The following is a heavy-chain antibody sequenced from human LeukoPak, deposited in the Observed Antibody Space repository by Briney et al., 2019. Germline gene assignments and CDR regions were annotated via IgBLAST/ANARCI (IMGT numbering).Heavy chain of an antibody. CDR2: INPGGSSI. J-gene: IGHJ4*02. V-gene: IGHV3-74*01. CDR1: GFTFSSYW. CDR3: ARSNQADDY. D-gene: IGHD1-14*01. Sequence: PGRSLRLSCAASGFTFSSYWMHWVRQVPGKGLVWVARINPGGSSITYADSVKGRFTISRDNAKNAPYPQMDSLRAEDTGVYYCARSNQADDYWGQGTLVTVSS.